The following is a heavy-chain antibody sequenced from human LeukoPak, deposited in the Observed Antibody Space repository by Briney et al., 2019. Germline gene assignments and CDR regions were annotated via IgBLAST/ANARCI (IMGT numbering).Heavy chain of an antibody. CDR1: GFTFSAYD. CDR2: IDTAGDT. V-gene: IGHV3-13*01. CDR3: ARDYYYAAGDYFGMDV. Sequence: PGGSLRLSCAASGFTFSAYDMHWVRQVLGKGLEWVSGIDTAGDTYYPDSVKGRFTISRENAKNSLYLQMDNLRAGDTAVYYCARDYYYAAGDYFGMDVWGQGTTVTASS. D-gene: IGHD3-10*01. J-gene: IGHJ6*02.